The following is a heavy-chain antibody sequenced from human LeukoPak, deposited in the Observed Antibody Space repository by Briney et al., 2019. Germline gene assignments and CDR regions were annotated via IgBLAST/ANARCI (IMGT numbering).Heavy chain of an antibody. CDR1: GFTFYDFA. V-gene: IGHV3-9*01. CDR2: INWDSTII. D-gene: IGHD3-22*01. Sequence: GRSLRLSCAASGFTFYDFAMYWVRQVPGKGLEWVSSINWDSTIIDYADSVKGRFTISRDNAKNSLYLQMSGLRTEDTAFYFCATGAAPDDGSGYSPFNFWGQGTLVTVSS. CDR3: ATGAAPDDGSGYSPFNF. J-gene: IGHJ4*02.